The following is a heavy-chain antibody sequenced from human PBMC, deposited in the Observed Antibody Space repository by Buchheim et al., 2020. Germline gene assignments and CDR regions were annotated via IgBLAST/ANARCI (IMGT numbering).Heavy chain of an antibody. CDR3: ARAATGTRGRFDA. Sequence: QVQLQESGPGLVKPSETLSLICSVSGDSISSYYWSWIRQPPGKGLERIGYVHYSGSTNYNPSLKTRVNISVDTSKNQFSLKLSSVTAADTAVYYCARAATGTRGRFDAWGQGTL. CDR1: GDSISSYY. V-gene: IGHV4-59*01. J-gene: IGHJ5*02. D-gene: IGHD6-13*01. CDR2: VHYSGST.